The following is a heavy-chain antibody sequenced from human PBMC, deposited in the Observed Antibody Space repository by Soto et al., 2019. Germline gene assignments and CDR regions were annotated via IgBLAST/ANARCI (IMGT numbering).Heavy chain of an antibody. V-gene: IGHV1-18*01. CDR3: ARDSFWSGSYYYYGMDV. D-gene: IGHD3-3*01. CDR2: SSAYNGNT. J-gene: IGHJ6*02. Sequence: ASVKVSWKASGYTFTRYGISWVRQAPGQGLELIVWSSAYNGNTNYAQKLQGRVTMTTDTSTSTAYMELGSLRSDDTAVYYCARDSFWSGSYYYYGMDVWVQWTTVTGS. CDR1: GYTFTRYG.